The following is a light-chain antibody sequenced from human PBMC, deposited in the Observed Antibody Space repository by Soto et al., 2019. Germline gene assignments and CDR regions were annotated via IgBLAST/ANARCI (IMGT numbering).Light chain of an antibody. CDR3: LQHNNYPPT. V-gene: IGKV1-17*01. CDR1: QDVRID. J-gene: IGKJ1*01. Sequence: DIQMTQSPSSLSASVGDRVTITCRASQDVRIDLGWFQQKPGKAPKRLIYAASSLQSGVPSRFSGSGSGTEFTLTISSLHPEDFATYYCLQHNNYPPTFGQGTKVEI. CDR2: AAS.